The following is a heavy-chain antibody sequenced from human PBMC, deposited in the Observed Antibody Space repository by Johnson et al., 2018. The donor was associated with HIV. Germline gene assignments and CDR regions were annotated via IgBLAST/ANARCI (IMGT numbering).Heavy chain of an antibody. CDR3: VNWAYYYGSGYAFDI. CDR1: GFTFDDYG. CDR2: IAASGDST. V-gene: IGHV3-23*04. Sequence: VQLVESGGGLVQPGGSLRLSCAASGFTFDDYGMSWVRQAPGKGLEWVSLIAASGDSTYYADSVRGRFTISRDNSKNTLYLQMNSLRAEDTAVYYCVNWAYYYGSGYAFDIWGQGTMVTVSS. D-gene: IGHD3-10*01. J-gene: IGHJ3*02.